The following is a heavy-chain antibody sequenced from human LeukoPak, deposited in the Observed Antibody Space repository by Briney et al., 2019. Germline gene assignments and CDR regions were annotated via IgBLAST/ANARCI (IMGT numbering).Heavy chain of an antibody. V-gene: IGHV3-7*01. CDR1: GFTFSSYW. CDR2: IKQDGSEK. CDR3: ARERGVAAAGFDY. D-gene: IGHD6-13*01. J-gene: IGHJ4*02. Sequence: GGSLRLSCAASGFTFSSYWMSWVRQAPGKGLEWVANIKQDGSEKYYVDSVKGRFTISRDNAKNSLYLQMNSLRAEDTAVYYCARERGVAAAGFDYWGQGTLVTVSS.